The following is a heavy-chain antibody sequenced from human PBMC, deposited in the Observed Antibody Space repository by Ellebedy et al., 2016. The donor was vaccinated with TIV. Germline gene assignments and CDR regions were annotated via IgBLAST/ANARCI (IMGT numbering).Heavy chain of an antibody. J-gene: IGHJ6*02. CDR2: IKGSGGRH. CDR3: AKTDHSYYYYYGMDV. CDR1: GFTFDNFA. Sequence: PGGSLRLSCATSGFTFDNFAMRWFRQAPGKGLEWVSAIKGSGGRHYYADSVKGRFTISRDNSKNTLYLQMNSLRAEDTAVYYCAKTDHSYYYYYGMDVWGQGTTVTVSS. V-gene: IGHV3-23*01.